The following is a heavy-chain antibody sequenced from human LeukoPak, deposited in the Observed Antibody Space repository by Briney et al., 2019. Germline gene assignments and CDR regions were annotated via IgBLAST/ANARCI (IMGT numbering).Heavy chain of an antibody. CDR2: INWNGGST. CDR3: ARRYTYYDYVWGSYLPAHFDY. V-gene: IGHV3-20*04. CDR1: GFTFDDYG. D-gene: IGHD3-16*02. Sequence: PGGSLRLSCAASGFTFDDYGMSWVRQAQGRGLEWVSGINWNGGSTGYADSVKGRFTISRDNAKNSLYLQMNSLRAEDTAVYYCARRYTYYDYVWGSYLPAHFDYWGQGTLVTVSS. J-gene: IGHJ4*02.